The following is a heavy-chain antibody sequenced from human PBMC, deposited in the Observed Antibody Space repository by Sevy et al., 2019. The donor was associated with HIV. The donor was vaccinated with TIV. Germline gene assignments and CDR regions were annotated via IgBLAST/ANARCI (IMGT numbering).Heavy chain of an antibody. D-gene: IGHD3-22*01. J-gene: IGHJ4*02. Sequence: ASVKVSCKVSGYTLTEFSTHWVRQAPGKGLEWMGRFDPENGETIYPQKFQGRVTLTEDTSTDTAYMELRSLKSEDTAVYYCAKTRECLQDNSGYLDFWGQGTLVTVSS. CDR2: FDPENGET. CDR1: GYTLTEFS. V-gene: IGHV1-24*01. CDR3: AKTRECLQDNSGYLDF.